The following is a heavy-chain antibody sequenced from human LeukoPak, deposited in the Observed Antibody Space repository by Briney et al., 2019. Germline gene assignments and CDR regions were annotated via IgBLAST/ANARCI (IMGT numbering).Heavy chain of an antibody. J-gene: IGHJ3*02. CDR1: GGSISLSYYY. CDR3: ARGTYYYDSSGYRLDAFDI. Sequence: SETLSLTCSVSGGSISLSYYYWSWIRQPPGKGLEWIGEINHSGSTNYNPSLKSRVTISVDTSKNQFSLKLSSVTAADTAVYYCARGTYYYDSSGYRLDAFDIWGQGTIVTVSS. CDR2: INHSGST. V-gene: IGHV4-39*07. D-gene: IGHD3-22*01.